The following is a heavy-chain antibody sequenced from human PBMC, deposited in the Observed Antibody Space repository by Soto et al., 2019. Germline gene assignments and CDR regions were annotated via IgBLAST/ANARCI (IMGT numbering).Heavy chain of an antibody. CDR1: GFTFSLYS. CDR3: VRARSTDSRPDY. CDR2: ITSSSSYI. Sequence: GGSLRLSCAASGFTFSLYSMIWVRQAPGKGLEWVASITSSSSYIYYEDSLKGRFAISRDNAKNSLFLQLDSLRAEDTAVYFCVRARSTDSRPDYWGQGTLVTVSS. V-gene: IGHV3-21*01. D-gene: IGHD3-22*01. J-gene: IGHJ4*02.